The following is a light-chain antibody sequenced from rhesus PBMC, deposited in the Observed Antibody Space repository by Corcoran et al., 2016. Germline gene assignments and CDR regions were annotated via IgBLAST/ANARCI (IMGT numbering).Light chain of an antibody. J-gene: IGKJ1*01. CDR2: AAS. V-gene: IGKV1-19*01. CDR3: HQYDDLSLT. Sequence: DIQMTQSPSSLAASVGDKVTITRHASQGINSWLAWYQQKPGRAPKPLIFAASNFQSGVPSKFRGGGSGADYTLTISSLQPEDVAAYHCHQYDDLSLTFGRGAKVDLK. CDR1: QGINSW.